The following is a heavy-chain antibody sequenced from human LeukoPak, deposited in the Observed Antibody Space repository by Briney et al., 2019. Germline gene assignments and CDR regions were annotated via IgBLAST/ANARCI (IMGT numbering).Heavy chain of an antibody. V-gene: IGHV3-23*01. CDR2: IGSGSGGTT. CDR1: GFTFSSYA. CDR3: AKAFGLSQYGMDV. D-gene: IGHD3-16*01. J-gene: IGHJ6*02. Sequence: PGGSLRLSCAASGFTFSSYAMRWVRQAPGKGLEWVSAIGSGSGGTTIYADSVKGRFTISRDDSKNKLYLQMNSLRAEDTAIYYCAKAFGLSQYGMDVWGQGTTVTVSS.